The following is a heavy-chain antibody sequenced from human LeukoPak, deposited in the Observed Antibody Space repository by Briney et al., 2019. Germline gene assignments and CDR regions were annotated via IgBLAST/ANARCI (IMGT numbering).Heavy chain of an antibody. CDR2: INHSGST. V-gene: IGHV4-34*01. J-gene: IGHJ6*02. CDR3: ARVRDYYYYYGMDV. Sequence: SETLSLTCAVYGGSFSGYYWSWIRQPPGKGLEWIGEINHSGSTNCNPSLKSRVTISVDTSKNQFSLKLSSVTAADTAVYYCARVRDYYYYYGMDVWGQGTTVTVSS. CDR1: GGSFSGYY.